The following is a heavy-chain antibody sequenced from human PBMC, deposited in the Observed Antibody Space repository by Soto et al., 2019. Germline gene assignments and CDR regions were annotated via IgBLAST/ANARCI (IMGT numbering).Heavy chain of an antibody. D-gene: IGHD5-12*01. CDR3: ATDGYNYGYFDY. Sequence: ASVKVSCKVSGYTLTELSMHWVRQAPGKGLEWMGGFDPEDGETIYAQKFQGRVTMTEDTSTGTAYMELSSLRSEDTAVYYCATDGYNYGYFDYWGQGTLVTVSS. J-gene: IGHJ4*02. CDR1: GYTLTELS. CDR2: FDPEDGET. V-gene: IGHV1-24*01.